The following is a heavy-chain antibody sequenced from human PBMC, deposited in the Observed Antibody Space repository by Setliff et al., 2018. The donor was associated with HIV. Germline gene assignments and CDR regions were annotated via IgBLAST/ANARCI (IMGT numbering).Heavy chain of an antibody. D-gene: IGHD3-9*01. V-gene: IGHV4-39*01. Sequence: PSETLSLTCTVSGGSITSSTHYWDWIRQPPGKGLEWIGTVYYSGKTYYTQSLKSRVTVSVDTSKNQSSLKLNSVTAADTAVYYCARHGAYYEFLTYYYPRYSFDYWGLGTLVTVSS. CDR1: GGSITSSTHY. CDR2: VYYSGKT. J-gene: IGHJ4*01. CDR3: ARHGAYYEFLTYYYPRYSFDY.